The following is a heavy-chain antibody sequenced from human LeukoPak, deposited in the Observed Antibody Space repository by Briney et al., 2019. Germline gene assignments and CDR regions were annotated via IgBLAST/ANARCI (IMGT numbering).Heavy chain of an antibody. V-gene: IGHV3-23*01. J-gene: IGHJ4*02. CDR2: VSGSGGST. Sequence: PGGSLRLSCAASGFTFSSYAMSWVRQAPGKGLEWVSGVSGSGGSTYYADSVKGRFTISRDNSKNTLYLQMNSLRAEDTAVYYCAKDLDIVATITGNRGKGTLVTVSS. CDR3: AKDLDIVATITGN. CDR1: GFTFSSYA. D-gene: IGHD5-12*01.